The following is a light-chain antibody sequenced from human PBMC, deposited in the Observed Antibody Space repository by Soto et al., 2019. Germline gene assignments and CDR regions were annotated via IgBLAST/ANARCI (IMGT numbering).Light chain of an antibody. CDR1: QSISDT. CDR3: QQYGSLSWT. CDR2: GAS. J-gene: IGKJ1*01. Sequence: EIVLTQSPGTLSLSPGERATLSCRASQSISDTLAWYQQKPGQAPRIIIFGASGRATGIPDRFSGSGSGTDFTLTISRLEPEDFAVYYCQQYGSLSWTFGQGTKVDIK. V-gene: IGKV3-20*01.